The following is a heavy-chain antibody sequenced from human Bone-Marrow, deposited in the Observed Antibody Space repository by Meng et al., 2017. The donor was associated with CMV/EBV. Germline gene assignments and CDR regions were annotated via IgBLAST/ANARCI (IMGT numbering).Heavy chain of an antibody. V-gene: IGHV3-21*04. J-gene: IGHJ5*02. CDR2: ISGTGTYI. D-gene: IGHD6-19*01. CDR3: ARDAMFFEDADSSCWYWLDP. CDR1: GFTFSTSN. Sequence: GGSLRLSCAASGFTFSTSNMNWVRQAPGKGLEWVSSISGTGTYIYYANSVRGRFTISRDNAKKSVYLQMNSLRVEDTAVYYCARDAMFFEDADSSCWYWLDPWGQGNLVTVSS.